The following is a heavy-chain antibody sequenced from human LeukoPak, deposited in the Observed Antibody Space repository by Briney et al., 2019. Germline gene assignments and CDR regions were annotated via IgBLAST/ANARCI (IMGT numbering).Heavy chain of an antibody. Sequence: SGGSLRLSCAASGFTFDDYAMPWVRQAPGKGLEWVSGISWTSGSIGYADSVKGRFTISRDNSKNTLYLQMNSLRAEDTAVYYCAKDLGVIIVPYAIDYYGLDVWGQGTKVTVSS. D-gene: IGHD2-2*01. CDR1: GFTFDDYA. CDR2: ISWTSGSI. J-gene: IGHJ6*02. CDR3: AKDLGVIIVPYAIDYYGLDV. V-gene: IGHV3-9*01.